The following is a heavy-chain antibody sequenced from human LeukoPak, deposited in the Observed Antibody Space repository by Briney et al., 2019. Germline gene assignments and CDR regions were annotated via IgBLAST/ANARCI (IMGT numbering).Heavy chain of an antibody. V-gene: IGHV3-66*01. D-gene: IGHD1-26*01. J-gene: IGHJ4*02. CDR1: GFNVTRNY. Sequence: GGSLRLSCTVSGFNVTRNYMTWVRQAPGKGLEWVSVIYTDGKTYYAESVKGRFSISRDNSKNTLYLQMKSLRAEDTAVYYCVRDDDYYAIDYWGQGTLVTVSS. CDR3: VRDDDYYAIDY. CDR2: IYTDGKT.